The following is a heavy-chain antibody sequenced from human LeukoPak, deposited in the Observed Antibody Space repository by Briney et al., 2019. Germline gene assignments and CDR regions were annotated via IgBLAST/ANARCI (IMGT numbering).Heavy chain of an antibody. D-gene: IGHD2-15*01. CDR2: ISYDGSNK. CDR3: VVVVAATDYDY. J-gene: IGHJ4*02. Sequence: GGSLRLSCAVSGFTLSNYGMHWVRQAPGKGLEWAAVISYDGSNKYYADSVKGRFTISRDNSKNTLYLQMNSLRAEDTAVYYCVVVVAATDYDYWGQGALVTVSS. V-gene: IGHV3-30*03. CDR1: GFTLSNYG.